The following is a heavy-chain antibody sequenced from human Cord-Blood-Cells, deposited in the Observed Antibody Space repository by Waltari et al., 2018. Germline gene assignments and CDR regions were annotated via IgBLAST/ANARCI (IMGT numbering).Heavy chain of an antibody. J-gene: IGHJ4*02. CDR2: ISSSGSTI. CDR1: GFPFSSYE. Sequence: EVQLVESVGGLVQPGGSLRLSCASSGFPFSSYEMNWVRQAPGKGLEWVSYISSSGSTIYYADSVKGRFTISRDNAKNSLYLQMNSLRAEDTAVYYCARFQLGFDYWGQGTLVTVS. CDR3: ARFQLGFDY. V-gene: IGHV3-48*03. D-gene: IGHD1-1*01.